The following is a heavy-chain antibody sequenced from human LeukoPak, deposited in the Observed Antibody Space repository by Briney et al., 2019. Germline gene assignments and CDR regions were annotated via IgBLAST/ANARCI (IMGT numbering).Heavy chain of an antibody. J-gene: IGHJ4*02. CDR1: GYTFTSYR. D-gene: IGHD2-15*01. Sequence: GEALKVFCKASGYTFTSYRIGWGGQVAGKRLEWMGSIYPGDSNTRYSPSFQGQVTISADKSINTAYLQWSSLKASDTAIYYCARAAVLDYWAQGTLVTVSS. CDR2: IYPGDSNT. V-gene: IGHV5-51*01. CDR3: ARAAVLDY.